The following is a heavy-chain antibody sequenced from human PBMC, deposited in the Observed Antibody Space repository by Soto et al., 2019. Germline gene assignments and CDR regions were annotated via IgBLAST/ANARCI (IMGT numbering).Heavy chain of an antibody. CDR2: IIPIFGTA. CDR3: ARDGYCSGGSCTNWFDP. Sequence: QVQLVQSGAEVKKPGSSVKVSCKASGGTFSSYAISWVRQAPGQGLAWMGGIIPIFGTANYAQKFQGRVTITADESTSTAYMELSSLRSEDTAVYYCARDGYCSGGSCTNWFDPWGQGTLVTVSS. J-gene: IGHJ5*02. V-gene: IGHV1-69*01. D-gene: IGHD2-15*01. CDR1: GGTFSSYA.